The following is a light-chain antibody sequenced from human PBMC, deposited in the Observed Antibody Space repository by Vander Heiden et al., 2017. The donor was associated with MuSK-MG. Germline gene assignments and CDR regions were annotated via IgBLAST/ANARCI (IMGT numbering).Light chain of an antibody. J-gene: IGKJ4*01. CDR1: QSVRTN. CDR2: GAS. CDR3: QQYNYWPPPT. V-gene: IGKV3-15*01. Sequence: ERLMTQSPATLSVSPGGSATLSCRASQSVRTNLAWYQQKAGQAPRLLIYGASTRATGVPARFSDSGSGTEFTLTISSLQSEDSAVYYCQQYNYWPPPTFGGGTKVEIK.